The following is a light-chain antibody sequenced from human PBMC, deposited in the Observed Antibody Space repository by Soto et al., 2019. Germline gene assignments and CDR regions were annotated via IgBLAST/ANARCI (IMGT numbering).Light chain of an antibody. Sequence: EIVMTQSPATLSVSPGERATLSCRASQSVSSNLARYQQKPGQAPRLLIYGASTRATGIPARFSGSGSGTEFTLTISSLQSEDFAVYYCQQYKNWWTFGQGTKVDIK. CDR1: QSVSSN. V-gene: IGKV3-15*01. CDR2: GAS. J-gene: IGKJ1*01. CDR3: QQYKNWWT.